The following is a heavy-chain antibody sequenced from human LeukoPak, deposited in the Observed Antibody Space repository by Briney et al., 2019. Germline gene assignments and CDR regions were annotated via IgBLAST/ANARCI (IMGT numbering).Heavy chain of an antibody. CDR3: ARQNPYYCSGGSCYSDWFDP. CDR2: IYPGDSDT. J-gene: IGHJ5*02. D-gene: IGHD2-15*01. V-gene: IGHV5-51*01. Sequence: GESLQISCKGSGYSFTSYWIGWVRQMPGKGLEWMGIIYPGDSDTRYSPSFQGQVTISADKSISTAYLQWSSLKASDTAMYYCARQNPYYCSGGSCYSDWFDPWGQGTLVTVSS. CDR1: GYSFTSYW.